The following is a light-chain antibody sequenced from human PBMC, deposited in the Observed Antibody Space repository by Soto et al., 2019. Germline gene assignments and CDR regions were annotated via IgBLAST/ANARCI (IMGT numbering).Light chain of an antibody. CDR2: GAS. CDR3: QQYGSSPYT. V-gene: IGKV3-20*01. J-gene: IGKJ2*01. Sequence: EIVLTQSPATLSLSPGERATLSCRASQSVSSSYLAWYQQKPGQARRLLIYGASSRATGIPDRFSGSGSGTDFTLTISRLEPEDFAVYYCQQYGSSPYTFGQGTKLEIK. CDR1: QSVSSSY.